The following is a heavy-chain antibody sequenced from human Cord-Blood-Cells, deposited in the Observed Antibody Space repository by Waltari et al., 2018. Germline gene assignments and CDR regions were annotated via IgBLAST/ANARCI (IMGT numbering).Heavy chain of an antibody. J-gene: IGHJ5*02. Sequence: QVQLQESGPGLVKPSETLSLTCTVSGGSISSYYWSWIRQPPGKGLEWIGYIYYSGSTNSTPSLKSRVTISVDTSKNQFSLKLSSVTAADTAVYYCARHSVEQNWFDPWGQGTLVTVSS. CDR2: IYYSGST. CDR3: ARHSVEQNWFDP. CDR1: GGSISSYY. V-gene: IGHV4-59*08.